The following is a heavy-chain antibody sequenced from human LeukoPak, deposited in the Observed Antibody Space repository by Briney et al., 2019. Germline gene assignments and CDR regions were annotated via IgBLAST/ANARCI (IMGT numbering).Heavy chain of an antibody. CDR2: MHPNSGDT. V-gene: IGHV1-8*01. Sequence: ASVKVSCKASGYTFTSYDINWVRQATGQGLEWMGWMHPNSGDTGYAQKFQGRVTMTRNTSISTAYMELSSLRSEDTAVYYCARLPRLLWGTASVDYWGQGTLVTVSS. CDR1: GYTFTSYD. D-gene: IGHD5-18*01. J-gene: IGHJ4*02. CDR3: ARLPRLLWGTASVDY.